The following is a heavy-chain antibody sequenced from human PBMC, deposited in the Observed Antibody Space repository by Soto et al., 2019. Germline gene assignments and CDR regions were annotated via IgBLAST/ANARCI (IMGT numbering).Heavy chain of an antibody. D-gene: IGHD3-22*01. V-gene: IGHV3-15*07. Sequence: PGGSLRLSCAASGFTFSNAWMNWVRQAPGKGLEWVGRIKSKTGGGTTDYAAPVKGRFTVSRDDSKNTLYLQMNYLKAEDTAVYYCATDQLYFDSSGSRTYYGMDVWGQGTTVTVSS. CDR1: GFTFSNAW. J-gene: IGHJ6*02. CDR3: ATDQLYFDSSGSRTYYGMDV. CDR2: IKSKTGGGTT.